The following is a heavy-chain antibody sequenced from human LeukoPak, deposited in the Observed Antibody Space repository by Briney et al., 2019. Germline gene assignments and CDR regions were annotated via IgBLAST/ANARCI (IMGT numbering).Heavy chain of an antibody. CDR1: GFTFSSYS. Sequence: GGSLRLSCAASGFTFSSYSMRWVRQAPGKGLEYVSAIRSNGGGTYYANSVKGRFTISRDNAKNTVFLRMGSLRAEDMAVYYCASDSHTKIFPALYGMDVWGQGTTVTVSS. J-gene: IGHJ6*02. CDR2: IRSNGGGT. D-gene: IGHD3-22*01. V-gene: IGHV3-64*01. CDR3: ASDSHTKIFPALYGMDV.